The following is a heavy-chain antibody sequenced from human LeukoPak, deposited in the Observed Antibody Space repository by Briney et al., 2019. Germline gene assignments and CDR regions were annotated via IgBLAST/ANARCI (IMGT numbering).Heavy chain of an antibody. CDR1: GFTFSIYS. J-gene: IGHJ4*02. V-gene: IGHV3-21*01. Sequence: GGSLRLSCAASGFTFSIYSMNWVRQAPGKGLEWVSSISSSSSYIYYADSVKGRFTISTDNAKNSLYLLMNSLRAEDTAVYYCAREPFDSSGYYYFDYWGQGTLVTVSS. CDR2: ISSSSSYI. CDR3: AREPFDSSGYYYFDY. D-gene: IGHD3-22*01.